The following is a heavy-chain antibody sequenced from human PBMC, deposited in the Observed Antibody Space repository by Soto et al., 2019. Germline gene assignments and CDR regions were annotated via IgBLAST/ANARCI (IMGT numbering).Heavy chain of an antibody. CDR1: GGTFSSYA. D-gene: IGHD2-21*02. J-gene: IGHJ3*02. CDR2: IIPIFGTA. Sequence: SVKVSCKASGGTFSSYAISWVRQAPGQGLEWMGGIIPIFGTANYAQKFQGRVTITADESTSTAYMELSSLRSEDTAVYYCARAHIVVVTAIPFDSFDIWVQGTMVTVSS. V-gene: IGHV1-69*13. CDR3: ARAHIVVVTAIPFDSFDI.